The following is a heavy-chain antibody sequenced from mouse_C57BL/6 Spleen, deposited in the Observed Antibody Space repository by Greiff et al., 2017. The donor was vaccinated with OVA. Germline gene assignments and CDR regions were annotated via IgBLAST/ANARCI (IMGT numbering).Heavy chain of an antibody. V-gene: IGHV1-19*01. J-gene: IGHJ4*01. D-gene: IGHD2-4*01. Sequence: EVQLQQSGPVLVKPGASVKMSCKASGYTFPDYYMNWVKQSHGKSLEWIGVINPYNGGTSYNQKFKGKATLTVDKSSSTAYMELNSLTSEDSAVYYCARRAYDYDNAMDYWGQGTSVTVSS. CDR1: GYTFPDYY. CDR2: INPYNGGT. CDR3: ARRAYDYDNAMDY.